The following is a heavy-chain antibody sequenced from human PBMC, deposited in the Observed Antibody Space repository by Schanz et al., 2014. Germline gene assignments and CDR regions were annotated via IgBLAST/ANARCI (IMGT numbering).Heavy chain of an antibody. J-gene: IGHJ5*02. CDR1: GYTFISYG. V-gene: IGHV1-18*01. CDR3: ARDRRRYCSTASCLHDNWFDP. Sequence: QVQLVQSGAEVRKPGASVKVSCKASGYTFISYGISWVRQAPGQGLEWLGWISGSNGNTNYTQKFQGRVTMTIDPYTSTAYMELRSLRSDDTAVFYCARDRRRYCSTASCLHDNWFDPWGQGTLVTASS. CDR2: ISGSNGNT. D-gene: IGHD2-2*01.